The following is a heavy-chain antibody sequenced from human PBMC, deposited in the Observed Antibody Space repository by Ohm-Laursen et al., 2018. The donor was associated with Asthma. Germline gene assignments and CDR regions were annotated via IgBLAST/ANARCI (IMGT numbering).Heavy chain of an antibody. D-gene: IGHD5-24*01. CDR3: ARDLNGYNYVDS. CDR2: IHFTGST. Sequence: TLSLTCTVSGGSISSGDNYWSWIRQHPGKGLEWIGYIHFTGSTYYNPSLKSRLTVSVDTSKNQFSLKLSSVTAADTAVYFCARDLNGYNYVDSWGQGTLVTVSS. J-gene: IGHJ4*02. V-gene: IGHV4-31*03. CDR1: GGSISSGDNY.